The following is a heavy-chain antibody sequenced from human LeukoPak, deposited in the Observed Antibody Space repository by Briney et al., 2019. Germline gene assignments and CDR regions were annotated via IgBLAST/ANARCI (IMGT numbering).Heavy chain of an antibody. D-gene: IGHD6-19*01. Sequence: GASVKVSCKASGYTFTCYDINWVRQATGQGLEWMGWMNPNSGNTGYAQKFQGRVTITRNTSISTAYVELSSLRSEDTGVYYCAREVAGTGFDIWGQGAMVTVSS. CDR2: MNPNSGNT. V-gene: IGHV1-8*03. J-gene: IGHJ3*02. CDR3: AREVAGTGFDI. CDR1: GYTFTCYD.